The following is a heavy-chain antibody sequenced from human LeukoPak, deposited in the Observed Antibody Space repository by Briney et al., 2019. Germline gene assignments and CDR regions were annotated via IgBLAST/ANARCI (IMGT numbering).Heavy chain of an antibody. D-gene: IGHD3-3*01. CDR3: AREDYDFWTGYFRFRGATRFDP. J-gene: IGHJ5*02. CDR2: ISSSGSTI. V-gene: IGHV3-48*03. CDR1: GFTFSSYE. Sequence: PGGSLRLSCAASGFTFSSYEMNWVRQAPGKGLEWVSYISSSGSTIYYADSVKGRFTISRDNAKNSLYLQMNSLRAEDTAVYYCAREDYDFWTGYFRFRGATRFDPWGQGTLVTVSS.